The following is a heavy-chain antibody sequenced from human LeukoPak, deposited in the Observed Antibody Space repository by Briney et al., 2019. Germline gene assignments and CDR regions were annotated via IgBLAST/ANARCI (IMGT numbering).Heavy chain of an antibody. Sequence: GGSRRLSCAASGFTISSSYMSWVRQVPGKGLEWVSCIYGADTIYYADFVKDRFTISRDSNRNILYLQMNILRADDTAVYYCARGARGAYFDYWGQGTLVTVSS. CDR2: IYGADTI. V-gene: IGHV3-66*01. D-gene: IGHD4/OR15-4a*01. CDR1: GFTISSSY. J-gene: IGHJ4*02. CDR3: ARGARGAYFDY.